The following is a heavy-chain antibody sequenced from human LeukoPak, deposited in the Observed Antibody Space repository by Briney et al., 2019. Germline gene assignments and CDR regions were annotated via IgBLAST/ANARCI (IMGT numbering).Heavy chain of an antibody. CDR2: IYYSGNT. V-gene: IGHV4-59*08. D-gene: IGHD5-12*01. CDR1: GGSISSYY. J-gene: IGHJ5*02. CDR3: ARYDIVAATWFDP. Sequence: SETLSLTCTVSGGSISSYYWSWIRQPPGKGLEWIGYIYYSGNTYYNPSLKSRVTISVDTSKNQFSLKLSSVTAVDTAVYYCARYDIVAATWFDPWGQGTLVTVSS.